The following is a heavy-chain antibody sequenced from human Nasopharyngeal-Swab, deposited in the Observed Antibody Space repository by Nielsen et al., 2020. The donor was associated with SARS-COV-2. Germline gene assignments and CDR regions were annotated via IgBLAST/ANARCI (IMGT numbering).Heavy chain of an antibody. D-gene: IGHD6-6*01. Sequence: GESLKISCAASGFTFSRHWMHWVRQAPGKGLAWVSRIKGDGSDKRYADSVRGRFTISRDDAKNTLYLQMNSLRAEDTAVYYCARDKGAFGSSSYFDYWGQGTLVTVSS. J-gene: IGHJ4*02. CDR1: GFTFSRHW. CDR2: IKGDGSDK. V-gene: IGHV3-74*01. CDR3: ARDKGAFGSSSYFDY.